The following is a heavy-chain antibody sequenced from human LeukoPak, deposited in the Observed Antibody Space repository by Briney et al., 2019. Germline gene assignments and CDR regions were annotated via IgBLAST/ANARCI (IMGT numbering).Heavy chain of an antibody. CDR3: ARAGRSYQLLPYYYYGMDV. J-gene: IGHJ6*02. Sequence: SETPSLTLPVSRGSISRFYWRWIRPPPREGLGWVWGIFTSGSTNYNPSLKSRVTMSVDTSKNQFSLKLSSVTAADTAVYYCARAGRSYQLLPYYYYGMDVWGQGTTVTVSS. CDR2: IFTSGST. CDR1: RGSISRFY. V-gene: IGHV4-4*07. D-gene: IGHD2-2*01.